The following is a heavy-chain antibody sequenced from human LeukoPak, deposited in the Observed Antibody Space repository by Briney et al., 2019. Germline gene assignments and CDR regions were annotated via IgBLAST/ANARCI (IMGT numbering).Heavy chain of an antibody. CDR2: ISSSSSYI. Sequence: GGSLRLSCAASGFTFSSYSMNWVLQAPGKGLEWVSSISSSSSYIYYADSVKGRFTISRDNSKNTLYLQMNSLRAEDTAVYYCAARGGVGAIAYWGQGTLVTVSS. CDR3: AARGGVGAIAY. D-gene: IGHD1-26*01. V-gene: IGHV3-21*04. J-gene: IGHJ4*02. CDR1: GFTFSSYS.